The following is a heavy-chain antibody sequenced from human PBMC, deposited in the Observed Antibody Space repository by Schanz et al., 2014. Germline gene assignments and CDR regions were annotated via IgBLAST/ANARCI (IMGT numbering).Heavy chain of an antibody. CDR2: IYYSGST. V-gene: IGHV4-31*03. CDR1: GGSISSGGYY. CDR3: ARRDNYLSAFDI. D-gene: IGHD4-4*01. Sequence: QVQLQESGPGLVKPSQTLSLTCTVSGGSISSGGYYWSWIRQHPGKGLEWIGYIYYSGSTYYNPSLKSRVSIPVDTSKNQLPLNLPSVTAADTAVFYCARRDNYLSAFDIWGQGTMVTVSS. J-gene: IGHJ3*02.